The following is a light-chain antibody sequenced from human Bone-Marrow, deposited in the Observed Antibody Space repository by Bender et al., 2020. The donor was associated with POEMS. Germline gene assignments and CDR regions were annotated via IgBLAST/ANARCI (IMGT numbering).Light chain of an antibody. V-gene: IGLV1-44*01. CDR3: SSWDDSLSGWV. CDR1: SSNIGTNT. CDR2: NHN. Sequence: QSVLTQPPSASGTPGQRVTISCSGSSSNIGTNTIDWYHQVPGTAPKLLIYNHNQRPSGVPDRFSGSKSGTSASLAISGLQSEDEGDYYCSSWDDSLSGWVFGGGTKLTVL. J-gene: IGLJ3*02.